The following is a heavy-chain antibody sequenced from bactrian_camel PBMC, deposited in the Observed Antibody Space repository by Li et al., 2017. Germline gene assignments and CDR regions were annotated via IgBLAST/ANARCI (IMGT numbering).Heavy chain of an antibody. Sequence: HVQLVESGGGLVQPGGSLRLSCVGSGFTFSSSWMYWVRQAPGKGLEWVSTINNSGGTTYSADSVKGRFTISRDNAKSTLYLQMNSLKPEDTAVYYCTRSYFGASHNTFAFWGQGTQVTVS. CDR1: GFTFSSSW. D-gene: IGHD1*01. CDR2: INNSGGTT. CDR3: TRSYFGASHNTFAF. V-gene: IGHV3S1*01. J-gene: IGHJ4*01.